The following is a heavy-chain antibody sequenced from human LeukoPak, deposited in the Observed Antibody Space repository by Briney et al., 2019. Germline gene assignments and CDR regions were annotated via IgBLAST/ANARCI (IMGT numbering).Heavy chain of an antibody. V-gene: IGHV3-33*01. CDR1: GFTFRNHG. Sequence: PGGSLRLSCAASGFTFRNHGMHWVRQAPGKGLEWVAVIWYDGSNQYYADTVKGRFTISRDNSKNTLYLQMNDLRAEDTAVYFCVRGWGSNVYASAFDVWGQGTMVTVSS. CDR3: VRGWGSNVYASAFDV. D-gene: IGHD3-16*01. CDR2: IWYDGSNQ. J-gene: IGHJ3*01.